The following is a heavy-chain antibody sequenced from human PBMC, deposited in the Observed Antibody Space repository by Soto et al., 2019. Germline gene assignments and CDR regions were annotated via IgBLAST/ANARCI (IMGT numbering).Heavy chain of an antibody. D-gene: IGHD3-16*01. Sequence: GGALRLSCAASGFTFSIYSMNWVRQAPGKGLEWVSSISTSSSYIYYADSVKGRFTIPRDNAKNSLYLQMNGLRAEDTAVYYCARADVITTLFTAFDIWGQGTMVTVSS. CDR3: ARADVITTLFTAFDI. V-gene: IGHV3-21*01. CDR1: GFTFSIYS. CDR2: ISTSSSYI. J-gene: IGHJ3*02.